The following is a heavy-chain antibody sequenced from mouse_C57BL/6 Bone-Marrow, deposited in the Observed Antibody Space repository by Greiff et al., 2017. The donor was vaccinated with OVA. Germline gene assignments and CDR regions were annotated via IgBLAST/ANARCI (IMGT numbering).Heavy chain of an antibody. CDR1: GYAFSSSW. V-gene: IGHV1-82*01. D-gene: IGHD2-3*01. Sequence: VKLQESGPELVKPGASVKISCKASGYAFSSSWMNWVKQRPGKGLEWIGRIYPGDGDTNYNGKFKGKATLTADKSSSTAYMQLSSLTSEDSAVYFCARHEDGYYASYFDYWGQGTTLTVSS. CDR3: ARHEDGYYASYFDY. J-gene: IGHJ2*01. CDR2: IYPGDGDT.